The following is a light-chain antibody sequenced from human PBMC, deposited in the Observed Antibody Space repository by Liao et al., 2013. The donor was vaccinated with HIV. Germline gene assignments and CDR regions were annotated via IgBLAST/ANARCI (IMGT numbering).Light chain of an antibody. V-gene: IGLV3-21*01. CDR3: QAWDGTSAYVV. CDR1: NIGSKS. CDR2: YDS. J-gene: IGLJ2*01. Sequence: SYELTQAPSVSVAPGKTASITCGGNNIGSKSVQWYQQKPGQAPVLAIYYDSDRPSGIPERFSGSKSGNTATLTISRVEAGDEADYYCQAWDGTSAYVVFGGGTKLTVL.